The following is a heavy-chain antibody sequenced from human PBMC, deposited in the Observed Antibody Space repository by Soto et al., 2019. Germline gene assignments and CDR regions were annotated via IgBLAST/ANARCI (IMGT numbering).Heavy chain of an antibody. Sequence: QVQLVESGGGLVKPGGSLRLSCEASGVTLSDYYMTWIRQAPGKGLEWISYISSSATIIYYADSVQGRFTISRDNATTALYLEMNSLRADDTAVYYSARAVKQWLVGGDYYSYYLDVWCTGTTVTVSS. CDR1: GVTLSDYY. J-gene: IGHJ6*03. CDR2: ISSSATII. CDR3: ARAVKQWLVGGDYYSYYLDV. V-gene: IGHV3-11*01. D-gene: IGHD6-19*01.